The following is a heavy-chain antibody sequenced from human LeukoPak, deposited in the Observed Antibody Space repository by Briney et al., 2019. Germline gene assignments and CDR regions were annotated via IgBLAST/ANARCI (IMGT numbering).Heavy chain of an antibody. Sequence: ASVKVSCKASGYTFINYDINWVRQATGQGLEWMGWMNPISGNTGYAQKFQGRVTMTRDMSTSTVYMELSSLRSEDTAVYYCARDGLITMVREAPDYWGQGTLVTVSS. CDR1: GYTFINYD. V-gene: IGHV1-8*01. CDR2: MNPISGNT. CDR3: ARDGLITMVREAPDY. D-gene: IGHD3-10*01. J-gene: IGHJ4*02.